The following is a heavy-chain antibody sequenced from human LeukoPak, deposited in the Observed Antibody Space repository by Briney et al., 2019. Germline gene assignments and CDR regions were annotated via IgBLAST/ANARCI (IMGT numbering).Heavy chain of an antibody. CDR3: ARDLSRSFSMIRGLIQHREFDF. D-gene: IGHD3-10*01. V-gene: IGHV3-7*01. CDR2: IKQDGSEK. J-gene: IGHJ4*02. Sequence: PWGSLKLSCAASGFTFSSYWMSWVRQAPGKGLEWVANIKQDGSEKYYVDSVKGRFTISKDNAKNSLYLQMNSLRAEDTAVYYCARDLSRSFSMIRGLIQHREFDFWGRGTLVTVSS. CDR1: GFTFSSYW.